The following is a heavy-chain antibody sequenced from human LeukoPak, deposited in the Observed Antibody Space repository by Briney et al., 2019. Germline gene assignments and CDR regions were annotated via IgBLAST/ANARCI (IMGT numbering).Heavy chain of an antibody. CDR1: GFTVSNSY. Sequence: PGGCLRLSCAASGFTVSNSYMSWVRQTPGKGLEYVSLIYGDGITDYYADSVKGRFTISRDNSKNTLYLQMNSLRAEDTAVYYCAKDLRKYQHPFDYWGQGTLVTVSS. D-gene: IGHD2-2*01. CDR2: IYGDGIT. J-gene: IGHJ4*02. CDR3: AKDLRKYQHPFDY. V-gene: IGHV3-53*01.